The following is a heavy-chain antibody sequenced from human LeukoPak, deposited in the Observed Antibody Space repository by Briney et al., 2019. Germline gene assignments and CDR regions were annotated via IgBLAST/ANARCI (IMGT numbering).Heavy chain of an antibody. D-gene: IGHD2-2*01. Sequence: SETLSLTCTVSGGSVSSGSHYWSWIRQPPGKGLEWIGYIYSSGSTNYNPSLKSRVTISGDTSKNQFSLKLSSVTAADTAVYYCARDSSWPHYYYYYGMDVWGQGTTVTVSS. CDR3: ARDSSWPHYYYYYGMDV. J-gene: IGHJ6*02. CDR2: IYSSGST. CDR1: GGSVSSGSHY. V-gene: IGHV4-61*01.